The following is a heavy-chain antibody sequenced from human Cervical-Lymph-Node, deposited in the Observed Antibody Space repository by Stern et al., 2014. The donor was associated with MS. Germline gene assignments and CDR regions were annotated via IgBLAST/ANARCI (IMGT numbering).Heavy chain of an antibody. CDR3: ARQGYCSGATCYYWYFDL. CDR2: VYFSGST. D-gene: IGHD2-15*01. V-gene: IGHV4-39*01. Sequence: QVQLQESGPGLVKPSETLSLTCIVSGGSMTSYHWGWIRQPPGKGLEWIGTVYFSGSTYYNPSLKNRVTISAHNNQFSLKLTSVTAADTAVYYCARQGYCSGATCYYWYFDLWGRGTLVTVSS. CDR1: GGSMTSYH. J-gene: IGHJ2*01.